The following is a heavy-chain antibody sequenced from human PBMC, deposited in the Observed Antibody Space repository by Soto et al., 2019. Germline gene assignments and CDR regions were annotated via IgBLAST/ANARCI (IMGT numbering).Heavy chain of an antibody. CDR2: TYYSVTT. J-gene: IGHJ4*02. D-gene: IGHD3-10*01. V-gene: IGHV4-30-4*01. CDR1: GGSISSGDYY. CDR3: ARDTMIRGVIIGTDY. Sequence: QVQLQESGPGLVKPSQTLSLTCTVSGGSISSGDYYWSWIRQPPGKGLEWIGYTYYSVTTYYNPSLKSRVTISLDTSTNQLSLKLSSVTAADTAVYYCARDTMIRGVIIGTDYWGQGTLVTVSS.